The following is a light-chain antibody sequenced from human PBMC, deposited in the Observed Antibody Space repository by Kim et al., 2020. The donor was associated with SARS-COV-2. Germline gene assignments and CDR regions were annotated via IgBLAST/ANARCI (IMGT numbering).Light chain of an antibody. CDR3: ATWDSSLSVGV. J-gene: IGLJ7*01. V-gene: IGLV1-51*01. CDR1: RSNIGNNP. CDR2: DND. Sequence: QSVLTQPPSVPAAPGHKVTISCSGSRSNIGNNPVSWYQQFPGTAPRLITYDNDKRPSGIPDRFSSSKSGTSATLGITGLRTGDEADYYCATWDSSLSVGVLGGGTQLTVL.